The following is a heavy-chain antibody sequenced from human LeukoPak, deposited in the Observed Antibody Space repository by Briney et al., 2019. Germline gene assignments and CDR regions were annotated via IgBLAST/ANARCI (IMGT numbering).Heavy chain of an antibody. CDR3: AKNQMRNWFGP. Sequence: GGSLRLSCAASGFTLSSYGMHWLRQSPGKGLGWVAFIRYDGSNKYYADSMKGRFTISRDNSKNSLYLQMNSLRTEDTAVYYCAKNQMRNWFGPWGQGTLVTVSS. CDR1: GFTLSSYG. V-gene: IGHV3-30*02. J-gene: IGHJ5*02. D-gene: IGHD5-24*01. CDR2: IRYDGSNK.